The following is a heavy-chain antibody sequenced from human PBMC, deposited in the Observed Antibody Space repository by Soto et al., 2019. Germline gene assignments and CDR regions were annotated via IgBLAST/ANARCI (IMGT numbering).Heavy chain of an antibody. CDR1: GGSLTKYY. D-gene: IGHD3-3*01. CDR3: ARDNNDFWSLYPLAFDY. V-gene: IGHV4-4*07. CDR2: ISTSGNV. J-gene: IGHJ4*02. Sequence: SETLSLTCTVSGGSLTKYYWSWIRQPDGKGLEWIGRISTSGNVVSKASLRSRLTMSVDTSKNQLSLRLTSVTAADTAVYYCARDNNDFWSLYPLAFDYWGQGALVTVSS.